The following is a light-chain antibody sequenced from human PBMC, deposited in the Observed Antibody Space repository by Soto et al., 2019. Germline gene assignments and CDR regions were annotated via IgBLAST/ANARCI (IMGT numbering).Light chain of an antibody. CDR3: QQYGSSPPYT. CDR2: GSS. V-gene: IGKV3-20*01. CDR1: QSVSNKY. Sequence: EVVLTQSPGTLSLSPGERATLSCRASQSVSNKYLAWYQQKPGQAPRLLIFGSSDGATGIPDRFSGSGSGTDFTLTISSLEPEDFAVDYYQQYGSSPPYTFGQGTKLEIK. J-gene: IGKJ2*01.